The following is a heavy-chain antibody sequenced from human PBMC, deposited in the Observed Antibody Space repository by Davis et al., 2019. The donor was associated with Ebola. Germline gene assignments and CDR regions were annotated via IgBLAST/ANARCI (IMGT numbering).Heavy chain of an antibody. V-gene: IGHV3-73*01. Sequence: GESLKISCAASGFTFSGSAMHWVRQASGKGLEWVGRIRSKANSYATAYAASVKGRFTISRDNSKNTLHLQMNSLRVEDTAIYYCAKDTSNVWFDVWGQGTLVTVSS. CDR3: AKDTSNVWFDV. CDR1: GFTFSGSA. CDR2: IRSKANSYAT. D-gene: IGHD6-19*01. J-gene: IGHJ3*01.